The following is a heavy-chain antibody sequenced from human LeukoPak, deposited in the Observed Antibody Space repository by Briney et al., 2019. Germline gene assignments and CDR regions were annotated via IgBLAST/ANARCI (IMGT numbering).Heavy chain of an antibody. CDR1: GYTFTSYY. CDR3: TRDPTSLSVAGSQGFDY. J-gene: IGHJ4*02. D-gene: IGHD6-19*01. V-gene: IGHV1-2*02. Sequence: GPSGRVSCKASGYTFTSYYMHWVRQAPGKGLEWMGWINPNSGGTNYAQKFQGRVTMTRDTSISTAYMELSRLRSDDTAVYYCTRDPTSLSVAGSQGFDYWGQGTLVTVSS. CDR2: INPNSGGT.